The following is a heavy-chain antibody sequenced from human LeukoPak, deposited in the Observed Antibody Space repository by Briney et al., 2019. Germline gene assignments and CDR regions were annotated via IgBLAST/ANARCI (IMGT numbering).Heavy chain of an antibody. J-gene: IGHJ4*02. CDR1: GFTFSNYW. D-gene: IGHD4-11*01. V-gene: IGHV3-7*01. CDR2: IRQDGSER. CDR3: ARGSADYNNFWLSY. Sequence: GGSLRLSCAASGFTFSNYWMSWVRQAPGKGLEWVANIRQDGSERYYVDSVKGRFTIPRDNAKKSLSLQMNILRAEDTAVYYCARGSADYNNFWLSYWGQGTLVTVSS.